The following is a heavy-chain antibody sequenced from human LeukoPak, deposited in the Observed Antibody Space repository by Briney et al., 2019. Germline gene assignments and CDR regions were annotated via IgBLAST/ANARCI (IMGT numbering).Heavy chain of an antibody. J-gene: IGHJ6*03. Sequence: PSETLSLTCTVSGDSISSSSSYWGWIRQPPGEGLEWIGSIYYSGSTYYNTSLKSRVTISVDTSKNQFSLKLSSVTAADTAVYYCASWSRYPKRGTKNYYYYMDVWGKGTTVTVSS. CDR3: ASWSRYPKRGTKNYYYYMDV. D-gene: IGHD3-16*01. CDR1: GDSISSSSSY. V-gene: IGHV4-39*07. CDR2: IYYSGST.